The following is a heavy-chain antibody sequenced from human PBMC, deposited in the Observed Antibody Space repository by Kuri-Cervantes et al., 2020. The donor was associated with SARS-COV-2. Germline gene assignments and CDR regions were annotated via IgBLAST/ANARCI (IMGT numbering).Heavy chain of an antibody. CDR2: FDPEDGET. CDR3: ATGPPYCSSTSCSRWFDP. Sequence: SVKVSCKVSGYTLTELSMHWVRQAPGKGLEWMGGFDPEDGETIYAQKFQGRVTMTEDTSTDTAYMELSSLRSEDTAVYYCATGPPYCSSTSCSRWFDPWGQGTLVTVSS. CDR1: GYTLTELS. V-gene: IGHV1-24*01. J-gene: IGHJ5*02. D-gene: IGHD2-2*01.